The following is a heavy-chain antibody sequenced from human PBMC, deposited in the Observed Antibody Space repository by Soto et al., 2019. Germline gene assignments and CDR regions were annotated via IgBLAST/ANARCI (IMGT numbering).Heavy chain of an antibody. V-gene: IGHV3-11*06. CDR2: ISSRSSFT. D-gene: IGHD3-22*01. CDR1: GFTFSNYY. CDR3: ARVGRKVFTYSYDNSDYYNDPLDL. Sequence: PGRSMRLSCAAYGFTFSNYYMTWIRQAPGKGLEWVSYISSRSSFTNYVDSVKGRFNIAKDNDKKSLHLQMNSLRAEDMAVYYWARVGRKVFTYSYDNSDYYNDPLDLWGQGTMVTVSS. J-gene: IGHJ3*01.